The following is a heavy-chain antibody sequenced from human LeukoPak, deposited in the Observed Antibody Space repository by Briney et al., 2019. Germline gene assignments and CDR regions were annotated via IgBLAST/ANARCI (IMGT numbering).Heavy chain of an antibody. CDR1: GFTFSSYG. CDR2: ISYDGSNK. V-gene: IGHV3-30*18. Sequence: PGGSLRLSCAASGFTFSSYGMHWVRQAPGKGLEWVAVISYDGSNKYYADSVKGRFTISRDNSKNTLYLQMNSLRAEDTAVYYCAKDRSMVRGVDHYYYYGMDVWGQGTTVTVSS. CDR3: AKDRSMVRGVDHYYYYGMDV. D-gene: IGHD3-10*01. J-gene: IGHJ6*02.